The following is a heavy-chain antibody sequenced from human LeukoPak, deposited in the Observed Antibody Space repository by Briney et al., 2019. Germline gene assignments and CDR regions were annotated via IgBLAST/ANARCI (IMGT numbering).Heavy chain of an antibody. J-gene: IGHJ4*02. Sequence: SVKVSCKASGDTFSSYAISWVRQAPGQGLEWMGRIIPIFGTANYAQKFQGRVTITTDESTSTAYMELSSLRSEDTAVYYCASAALAGGIAAAGTDCWGQGTLVTVSS. CDR1: GDTFSSYA. V-gene: IGHV1-69*05. D-gene: IGHD6-13*01. CDR3: ASAALAGGIAAAGTDC. CDR2: IIPIFGTA.